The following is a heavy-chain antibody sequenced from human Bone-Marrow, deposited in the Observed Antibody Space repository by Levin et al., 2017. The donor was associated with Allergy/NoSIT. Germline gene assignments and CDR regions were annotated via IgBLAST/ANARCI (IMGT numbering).Heavy chain of an antibody. CDR3: VRGLDDSNRYYPPKEYFQH. CDR1: GFIFSDYY. V-gene: IGHV3-11*01. D-gene: IGHD3-22*01. CDR2: ISSSGSTE. J-gene: IGHJ1*01. Sequence: GGSLRLSCAASGFIFSDYYMTWIRQAPGKGLECVSYISSSGSTEHYADSVKGRFTISRDNARDFVFLQMNSLRAEDPAVYYCVRGLDDSNRYYPPKEYFQHWGQGSLVVVSS.